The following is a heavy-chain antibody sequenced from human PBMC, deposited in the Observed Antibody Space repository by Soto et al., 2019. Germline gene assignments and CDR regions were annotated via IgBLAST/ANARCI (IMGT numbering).Heavy chain of an antibody. V-gene: IGHV4-59*01. CDR3: ARGRAYSGSYYDNAFDI. J-gene: IGHJ3*02. CDR2: IYYSGST. Sequence: PSETLSLTCTVSGGSISSYYWSWIRQPPGKGLEWIGYIYYSGSTNYNPSLKSRVTISVDTSKNQFSLKLSSVTAADTAVYYCARGRAYSGSYYDNAFDIWGQGTMVTVSS. D-gene: IGHD1-26*01. CDR1: GGSISSYY.